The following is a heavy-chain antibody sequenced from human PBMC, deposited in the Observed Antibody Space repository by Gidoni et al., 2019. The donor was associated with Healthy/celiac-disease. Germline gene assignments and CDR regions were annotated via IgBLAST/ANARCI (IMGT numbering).Heavy chain of an antibody. J-gene: IGHJ5*02. D-gene: IGHD3-16*02. CDR2: INHSGST. V-gene: IGHV4-34*01. Sequence: QVQLQQWGAGLLKPSETLSLTCAVYGGSFSGYYWSWIRQPPGKGLEWIGEINHSGSTNYNPSLKSRVTISVDTSKNQFSLKLSSVTAADTAVYYCARANYYDYIWGSYRSNWFDPWGQGTLVTVSS. CDR3: ARANYYDYIWGSYRSNWFDP. CDR1: GGSFSGYY.